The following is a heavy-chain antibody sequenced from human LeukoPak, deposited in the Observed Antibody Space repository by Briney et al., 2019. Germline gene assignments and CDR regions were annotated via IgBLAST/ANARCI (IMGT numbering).Heavy chain of an antibody. CDR1: GFTFSSYG. CDR2: IWYDGSNK. V-gene: IGHV3-33*01. D-gene: IGHD1-26*01. J-gene: IGHJ4*02. Sequence: GGSLRLSCAASGFTFSSYGMHWVRQAPGKGLEWVAVIWYDGSNKYYADSVKGRFTISRDNSKNTLYLQMNSLRAEDTAVYYCARDRSGSYLLDYWGQGTLVTVSS. CDR3: ARDRSGSYLLDY.